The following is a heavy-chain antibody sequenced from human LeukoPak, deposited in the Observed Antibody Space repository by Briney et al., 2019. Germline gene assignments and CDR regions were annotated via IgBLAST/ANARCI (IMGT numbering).Heavy chain of an antibody. Sequence: ASVKVSCRASGGTFSSYAISWVRQAPGQGLEWMGRIIPIFGIANYAQKFQGRVTITADKSTSTAYMELSSLRSEDTAVYYCARTISRTTGTYFDYWGQGTLVTVSS. D-gene: IGHD1-1*01. V-gene: IGHV1-69*04. CDR1: GGTFSSYA. J-gene: IGHJ4*02. CDR3: ARTISRTTGTYFDY. CDR2: IIPIFGIA.